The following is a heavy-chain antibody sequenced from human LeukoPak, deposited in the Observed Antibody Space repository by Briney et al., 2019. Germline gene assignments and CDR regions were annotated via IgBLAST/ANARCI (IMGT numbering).Heavy chain of an antibody. Sequence: SVKVSCKASGGTFSSYAISWVRQAPGQGLEWRGGIIPIFGTANYAQKFQGRVTITADESTSTAYMELSSLRSEDTAVYYCASHPYYYDSSGYDWDLQYFDYWGQGTLVTVSS. V-gene: IGHV1-69*13. CDR1: GGTFSSYA. D-gene: IGHD3-22*01. CDR3: ASHPYYYDSSGYDWDLQYFDY. J-gene: IGHJ4*02. CDR2: IIPIFGTA.